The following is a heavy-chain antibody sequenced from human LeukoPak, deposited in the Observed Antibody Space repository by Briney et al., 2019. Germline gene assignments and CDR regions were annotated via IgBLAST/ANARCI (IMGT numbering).Heavy chain of an antibody. V-gene: IGHV1-69*13. D-gene: IGHD6-19*01. CDR3: AGDRSSSGWYGTQYYFDY. CDR1: GGTFSSYA. Sequence: GASVKVSCKASGGTFSSYAISWVRQAPGQGLEWMGGIIPMFGTTNYAQKFQGRVTITADESTSTAYMGLSSLRSEDTAVYYCAGDRSSSGWYGTQYYFDYWGQGTLVTVSS. J-gene: IGHJ4*02. CDR2: IIPMFGTT.